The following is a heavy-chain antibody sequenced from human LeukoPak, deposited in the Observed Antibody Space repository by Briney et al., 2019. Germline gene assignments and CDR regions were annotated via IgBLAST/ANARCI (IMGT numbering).Heavy chain of an antibody. J-gene: IGHJ4*02. D-gene: IGHD2-2*02. CDR2: INHSGGT. CDR1: GGSFSGYY. V-gene: IGHV4-34*01. Sequence: SETLSLTCAVYGGSFSGYYWSWIRQPPGKGLEWIGEINHSGGTNYNPSLKSRVTISVDTSKNQFSLKLSSVTAADTAVYYCARGRADIVVVPAAIESTFDYWGQGTLVTVSS. CDR3: ARGRADIVVVPAAIESTFDY.